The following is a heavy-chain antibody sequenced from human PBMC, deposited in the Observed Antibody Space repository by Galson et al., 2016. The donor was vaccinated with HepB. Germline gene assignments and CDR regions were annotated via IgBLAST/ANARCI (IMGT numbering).Heavy chain of an antibody. Sequence: SLRLSCAASGFTFTRYSMHWVRQAPGKGLEWVAADSMDGRRKFYADSVKGRFTISRGNSNNMLFLQMSSLRVDDTAVYYCAKRHEYCPPVGCSVDSWGQGTLVSVSS. CDR2: DSMDGRRK. D-gene: IGHD2/OR15-2a*01. CDR1: GFTFTRYS. V-gene: IGHV3-30*18. J-gene: IGHJ4*02. CDR3: AKRHEYCPPVGCSVDS.